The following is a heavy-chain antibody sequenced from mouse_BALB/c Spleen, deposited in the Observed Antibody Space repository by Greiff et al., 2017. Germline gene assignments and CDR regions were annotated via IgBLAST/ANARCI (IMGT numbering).Heavy chain of an antibody. CDR3: ARSDDGYPLAY. Sequence: VQLKQSGPELVKPGASVKMSCKASGYTFTSYVMNWVKQKSGQGLEWIGYINPYNDGTKYNEKFKGKATLTSDKSSSTAYMELSSLTSEDSAVYYCARSDDGYPLAYWGQGTLVTVSA. J-gene: IGHJ3*01. D-gene: IGHD2-3*01. CDR2: INPYNDGT. CDR1: GYTFTSYV. V-gene: IGHV1-14*01.